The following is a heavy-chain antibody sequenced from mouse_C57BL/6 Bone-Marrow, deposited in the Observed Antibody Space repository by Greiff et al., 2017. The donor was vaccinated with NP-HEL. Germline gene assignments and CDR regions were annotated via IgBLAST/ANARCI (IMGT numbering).Heavy chain of an antibody. J-gene: IGHJ4*01. D-gene: IGHD2-1*01. CDR3: ASGCNYVGAMDY. CDR2: IYPGSGST. Sequence: QVQLQQPGAELVKPGASVKMSCKASGYTFTSYWITWVKQRPGQGLEWIGDIYPGSGSTNYNEKFKRKATLTVDTASNTAYMQLSSRTSEDYAVYNGASGCNYVGAMDYWGQGTSVTVSS. CDR1: GYTFTSYW. V-gene: IGHV1-55*01.